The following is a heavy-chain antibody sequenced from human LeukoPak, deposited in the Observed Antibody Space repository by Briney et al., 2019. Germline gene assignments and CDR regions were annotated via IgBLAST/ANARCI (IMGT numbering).Heavy chain of an antibody. D-gene: IGHD3-10*01. V-gene: IGHV1-2*02. Sequence: ASVKVSCKASGYTLTGYYMHWVRQAPGQGLEWMGWINPNSGGTNYAQKFQGRVTMTRDTSISTAYMELSRLRSDDTAVYYCARDLGTMVRGVMGYWGQGTLVTVSS. CDR3: ARDLGTMVRGVMGY. CDR2: INPNSGGT. CDR1: GYTLTGYY. J-gene: IGHJ4*02.